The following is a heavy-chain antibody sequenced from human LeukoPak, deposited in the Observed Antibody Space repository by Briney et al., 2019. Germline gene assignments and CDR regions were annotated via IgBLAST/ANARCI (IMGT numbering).Heavy chain of an antibody. J-gene: IGHJ4*02. CDR2: ISHRGST. D-gene: IGHD3-16*01. CDR1: DGSLSGYW. V-gene: IGHV4-34*01. Sequence: SETLSLTCAVYDGSLSGYWWSWIRQSPGKGLEWIGEISHRGSTNYNPSFKSRVTVSGDTSNKQVSLKMTSVTAADTAVYFCARGRDYIWGMSGYWGQGTQVIVSS. CDR3: ARGRDYIWGMSGY.